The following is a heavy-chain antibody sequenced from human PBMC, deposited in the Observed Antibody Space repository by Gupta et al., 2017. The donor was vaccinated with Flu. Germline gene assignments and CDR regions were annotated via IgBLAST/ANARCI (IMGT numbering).Heavy chain of an antibody. J-gene: IGHJ4*02. CDR2: IIPICGTA. CDR3: ARDKNGGNSQFDY. Sequence: ASGGTFSSYAISWVRQAPGQGLEWMGGIIPICGTANYAQKFQGRVTITADESTSTAYMELSSLRSEDTAVYYCARDKNGGNSQFDYWGQGTLGTVSS. V-gene: IGHV1-69*01. D-gene: IGHD2-21*02. CDR1: GGTFSSYA.